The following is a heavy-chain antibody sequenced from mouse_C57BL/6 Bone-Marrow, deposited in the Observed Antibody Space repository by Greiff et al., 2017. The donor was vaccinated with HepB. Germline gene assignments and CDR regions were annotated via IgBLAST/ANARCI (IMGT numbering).Heavy chain of an antibody. CDR1: GYTFTSYG. J-gene: IGHJ4*01. D-gene: IGHD1-1*01. CDR2: IYPRSGNT. CDR3: ARSSTTVVAPYAMDY. Sequence: VQLQQSGAELARPGASVKLSCKASGYTFTSYGISWVKQSTGQGLEWIGEIYPRSGNTYYNEKFKGKATLTADKSSSTAYMELRSLTSEDSAVYFCARSSTTVVAPYAMDYWGQGTSVTVSS. V-gene: IGHV1-81*01.